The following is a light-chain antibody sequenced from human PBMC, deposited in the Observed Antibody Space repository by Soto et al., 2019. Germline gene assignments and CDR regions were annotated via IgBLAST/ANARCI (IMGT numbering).Light chain of an antibody. CDR2: GAS. J-gene: IGKJ5*01. CDR1: QSVSINY. CDR3: QQYNKWPPIT. Sequence: EIVLTQSPGTLSLSPGERATLSCRASQSVSINYLAWYQQKRGQAPRLLIYGASSRATGIPDRFSGSGTGTEFTLPISSLQSEDFAVYYCQQYNKWPPITFGQGTRLEI. V-gene: IGKV3-20*01.